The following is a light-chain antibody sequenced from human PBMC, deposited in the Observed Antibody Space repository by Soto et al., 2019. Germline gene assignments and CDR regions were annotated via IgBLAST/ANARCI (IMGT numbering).Light chain of an antibody. CDR3: AAWDDILDGQV. Sequence: QSVLTQPPSASGAPGQRVTISCSGSSSNIGSNTVNWYQQFPGTAPRVLMYSNNQRPSGVPDRFSGSKSGTSVFLAISGLQSDDEAAYYCAAWDDILDGQVFGGGTKLTGL. CDR1: SSNIGSNT. CDR2: SNN. J-gene: IGLJ3*02. V-gene: IGLV1-44*01.